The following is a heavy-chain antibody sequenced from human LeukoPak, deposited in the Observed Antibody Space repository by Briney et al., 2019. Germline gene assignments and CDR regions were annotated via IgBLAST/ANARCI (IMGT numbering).Heavy chain of an antibody. J-gene: IGHJ4*02. V-gene: IGHV1-69*05. Sequence: SVKVSCKASGGTFSSYAISWVRQAPGQGLEWMGGIIPIFGTANYAQKFQGRVTIATDESTSTAYMELSSLRSEDTAVYYCARVLGGIVGATGLDYWGQGTLVTVSS. CDR2: IIPIFGTA. D-gene: IGHD1-26*01. CDR1: GGTFSSYA. CDR3: ARVLGGIVGATGLDY.